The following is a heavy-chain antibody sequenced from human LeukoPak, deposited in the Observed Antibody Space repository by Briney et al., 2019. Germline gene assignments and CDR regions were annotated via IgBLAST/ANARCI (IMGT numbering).Heavy chain of an antibody. D-gene: IGHD3-10*01. Sequence: GGSLRLSCAASGFTFSSYWMSWVRQAPGKGPEWVSAISGTGVSTYYVDSVKGRFTISRDNSKNTLYLHMNSLRAEDTAVYYCAKDEGTSVDGDYFDYWGQGTLVTVSS. V-gene: IGHV3-23*01. CDR1: GFTFSSYW. J-gene: IGHJ4*02. CDR2: ISGTGVST. CDR3: AKDEGTSVDGDYFDY.